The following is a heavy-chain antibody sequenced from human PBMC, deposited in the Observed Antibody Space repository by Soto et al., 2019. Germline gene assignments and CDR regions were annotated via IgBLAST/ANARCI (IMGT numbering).Heavy chain of an antibody. J-gene: IGHJ4*02. CDR2: IHYSGTT. D-gene: IGHD6-13*01. CDR3: AAGEASSRNLAPYYLDF. V-gene: IGHV4-59*01. CDR1: GGSMRNYF. Sequence: SETLSLTCPVSGGSMRNYFWTWIRQPPGKVLEWIGYIHYSGTTSFFPSYNPSLRSRVTISEDTSKNQFSLKLLSVTTADTAVYFCAAGEASSRNLAPYYLDFWGQGTLVTVS.